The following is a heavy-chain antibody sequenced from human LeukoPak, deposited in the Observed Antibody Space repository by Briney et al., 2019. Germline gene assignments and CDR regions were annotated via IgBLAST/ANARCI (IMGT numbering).Heavy chain of an antibody. Sequence: GGSLRLSCAASGFTFSSYWMNWARQAPGKGLEWVASINHNGNVNYYVDSVKGRFTISRDNAKNSQYLQMSNLRAEDTAVYFCARGGGLDVWGQGGTVTVSS. CDR3: ARGGGLDV. D-gene: IGHD3-16*01. V-gene: IGHV3-7*03. CDR2: INHNGNVN. J-gene: IGHJ6*02. CDR1: GFTFSSYW.